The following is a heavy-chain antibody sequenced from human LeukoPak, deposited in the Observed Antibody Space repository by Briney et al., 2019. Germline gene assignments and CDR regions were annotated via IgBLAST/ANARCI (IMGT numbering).Heavy chain of an antibody. CDR1: GGSISSYY. CDR3: GRDRHGGELPLSYYYYGRDV. CDR2: IYYSGST. V-gene: IGHV4-59*01. Sequence: SETLSLTCTVSGGSISSYYWSWIRQPAGKGLEWIGYIYYSGSTNYNPSLKSRVTISVDTSKNQFSLKLSSVTAAATAVYYCGRDRHGGELPLSYYYYGRDVWGKGTTVTVPS. J-gene: IGHJ6*04. D-gene: IGHD3-16*01.